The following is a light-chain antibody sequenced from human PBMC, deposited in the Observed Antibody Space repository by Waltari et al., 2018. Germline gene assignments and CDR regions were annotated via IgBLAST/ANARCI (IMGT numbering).Light chain of an antibody. V-gene: IGLV2-14*01. CDR3: LSYTSSSTYV. CDR1: SSDVGGYNY. J-gene: IGLJ1*01. Sequence: QSALTQPASVSGSPGQSITFSCTGTSSDVGGYNYVSWYQQHPVKVTKLMIYEVSNRPSGVSNRFSGSKSGNTASLTISGLQAEDEADYYCLSYTSSSTYVFGTGTKVTVL. CDR2: EVS.